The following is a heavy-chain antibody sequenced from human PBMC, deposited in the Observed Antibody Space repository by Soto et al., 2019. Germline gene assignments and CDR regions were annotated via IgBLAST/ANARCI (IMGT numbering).Heavy chain of an antibody. CDR1: GSTFSNHA. J-gene: IGHJ4*02. V-gene: IGHV3-23*01. D-gene: IGHD2-15*01. CDR2: VFGSGSST. Sequence: PGGSLRLSCAVSGSTFSNHAMSWVRQAPGKGLEWVSAVFGSGSSTYYGDSVKGRFTISRDNSKSTLYLQMNSLRAEDTAVYYCAKDAHCSGGSCYPYYFDYWGQGTLVTVSS. CDR3: AKDAHCSGGSCYPYYFDY.